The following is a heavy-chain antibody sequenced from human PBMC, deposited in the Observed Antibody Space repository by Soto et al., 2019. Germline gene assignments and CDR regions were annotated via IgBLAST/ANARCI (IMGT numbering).Heavy chain of an antibody. Sequence: PSETLSLTCTVSGGSVSSGSYYWSWIRQPPGKGLEWIGYIYYSGSTNYNPSLKSRVTISVDTSKNQFSLKLSSVTAADTAVYYCARDEKGGSGSYEEYGMDVWGQGTTVIVSS. CDR3: ARDEKGGSGSYEEYGMDV. D-gene: IGHD3-10*01. V-gene: IGHV4-61*01. CDR1: GGSVSSGSYY. CDR2: IYYSGST. J-gene: IGHJ6*02.